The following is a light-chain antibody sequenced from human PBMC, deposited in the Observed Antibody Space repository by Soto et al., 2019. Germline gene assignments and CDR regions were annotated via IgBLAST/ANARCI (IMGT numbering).Light chain of an antibody. CDR1: QSVYSN. J-gene: IGKJ4*01. CDR2: GAS. CDR3: QQYQNWPLT. V-gene: IGKV3-15*01. Sequence: ETVMTQSPATLSVSPGERATLSCRASQSVYSNLAWYQQKPGQAPRLLIYGASTRATGLPARFSGSGSGTEFTLTISSPQSEDFAVYYCQQYQNWPLTFGGGTKVEIK.